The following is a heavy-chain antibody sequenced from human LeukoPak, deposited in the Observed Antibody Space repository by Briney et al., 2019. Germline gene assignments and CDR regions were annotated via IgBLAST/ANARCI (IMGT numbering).Heavy chain of an antibody. CDR3: VRARLIRLENFFDY. CDR1: GFTFSNHE. Sequence: GGSLRLSCATSGFTFSNHEMNWVRRAPGKGLEWVAYTSRGGSDISYADSVKGQFTISTDNANSSLYLQMNSLRAEDTAVYFCVRARLIRLENFFDYWGQGTLVTVSS. D-gene: IGHD2-21*02. J-gene: IGHJ4*02. CDR2: TSRGGSDI. V-gene: IGHV3-48*03.